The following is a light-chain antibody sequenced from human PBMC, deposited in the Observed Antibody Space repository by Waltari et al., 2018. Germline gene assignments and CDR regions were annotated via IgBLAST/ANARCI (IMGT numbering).Light chain of an antibody. J-gene: IGLJ2*01. Sequence: SFDLTQTSSLSVSPGQTVRISCSGDVLANKYARWFQQKPGQAPVLIIFRDTERPSGIPERFSGSSSGTTATLIIRGAQVEDEGDYYCYAAADNNLGVFGGGTKVTVL. CDR1: VLANKY. CDR3: YAAADNNLGV. V-gene: IGLV3-27*01. CDR2: RDT.